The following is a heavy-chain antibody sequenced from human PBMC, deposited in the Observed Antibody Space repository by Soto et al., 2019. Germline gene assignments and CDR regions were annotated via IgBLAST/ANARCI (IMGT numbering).Heavy chain of an antibody. J-gene: IGHJ4*02. CDR3: AKDGMQLWSPYYFDY. CDR1: GFTFSSYS. V-gene: IGHV3-23*01. Sequence: GGPLRLSCAASGFTFSSYSLSWIRQATEKGLEWVSAISGSGQTKHPAPSVKVRFTISRDNSKNTLYLQMNSLRAEDTAVYYCAKDGMQLWSPYYFDYWGQGTLVTVSS. D-gene: IGHD5-18*01. CDR2: ISGSGQTK.